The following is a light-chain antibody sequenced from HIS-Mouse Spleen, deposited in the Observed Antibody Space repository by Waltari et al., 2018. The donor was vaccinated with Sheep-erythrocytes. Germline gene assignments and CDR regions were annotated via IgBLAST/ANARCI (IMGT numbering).Light chain of an antibody. J-gene: IGKJ1*01. CDR1: QSLLHSNGYNY. V-gene: IGKV2-28*01. Sequence: DIVMTQSPLSLPVTPGEPASIPCRSSQSLLHSNGYNYLDWYLQKPGQSPQLLIYLGSNRASGVPDRFSGSGPGTDFTLKISRVEAEDVGVYYCMQALQTPWTFGQGTKVEIK. CDR2: LGS. CDR3: MQALQTPWT.